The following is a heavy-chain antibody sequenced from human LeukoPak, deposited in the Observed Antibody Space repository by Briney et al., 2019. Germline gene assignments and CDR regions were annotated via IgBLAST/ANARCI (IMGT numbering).Heavy chain of an antibody. D-gene: IGHD3-10*01. CDR3: ARHRIDGPGSYNGYFDL. CDR2: IYPGDSDT. CDR1: GYTFFTYW. Sequence: GESLKISCKGSGYTFFTYWIGWVRQMPGKGLEWMGIIYPGDSDTRYSPSFQGQVTISADKSISTAYLQWSSLKASDTAMYYCARHRIDGPGSYNGYFDLWGRGTLVTVSS. V-gene: IGHV5-51*01. J-gene: IGHJ2*01.